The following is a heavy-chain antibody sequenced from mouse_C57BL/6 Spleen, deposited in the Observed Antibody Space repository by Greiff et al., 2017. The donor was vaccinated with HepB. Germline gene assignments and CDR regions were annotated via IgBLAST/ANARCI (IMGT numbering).Heavy chain of an antibody. Sequence: EVQLVESGGGLVQPGGSMKLSCAASGFTFSDAWMDWVRQSPEKGLEWVAEIRNKANNHATYYAESVKGRFTISRDDSKSSVYLQMNSLRAEDTGIYYCTRVMITTYYYAMDYWGQGTSVTVSS. CDR2: IRNKANNHAT. V-gene: IGHV6-6*01. J-gene: IGHJ4*01. CDR1: GFTFSDAW. CDR3: TRVMITTYYYAMDY. D-gene: IGHD2-4*01.